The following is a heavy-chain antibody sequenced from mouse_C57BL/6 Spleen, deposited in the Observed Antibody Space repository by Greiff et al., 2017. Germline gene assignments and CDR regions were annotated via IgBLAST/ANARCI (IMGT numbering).Heavy chain of an antibody. Sequence: QVQLQQSGAELMKPGASVKLSCKATGYTFTGYWIEWVKQRPGHGLEWIGEILPGSGSTNYNEKFKGKATFTADTSSNTAYMQLSSLTTEDSAIYCCARSEEYYDYPAWFAYWGQGTLVTVSA. CDR2: ILPGSGST. CDR3: ARSEEYYDYPAWFAY. J-gene: IGHJ3*01. CDR1: GYTFTGYW. D-gene: IGHD2-4*01. V-gene: IGHV1-9*01.